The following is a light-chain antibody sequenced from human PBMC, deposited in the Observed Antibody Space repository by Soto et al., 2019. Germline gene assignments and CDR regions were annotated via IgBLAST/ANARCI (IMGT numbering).Light chain of an antibody. Sequence: QSVLTQPPSASGTPGQRVTISCSGSSSNIGSNYVYWYQQLPGTAPKLLIYRNNQRPSGVPDRFSGSKSGTSASLAISGLRSADEADYYCAAWDDSLSGPVFGEGTQLTVL. CDR3: AAWDDSLSGPV. V-gene: IGLV1-47*01. CDR1: SSNIGSNY. CDR2: RNN. J-gene: IGLJ7*01.